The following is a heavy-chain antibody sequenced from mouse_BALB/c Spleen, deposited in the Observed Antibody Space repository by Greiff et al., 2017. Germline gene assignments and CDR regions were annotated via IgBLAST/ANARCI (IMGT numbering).Heavy chain of an antibody. Sequence: EVMLVESGGGLVQPGGSLKLSCAASGFTFSSYTMSWVRQTPEKRLEWVAYISNGGGSTYYPDTVKGRFTISRDNAKNTLYLQMSSLKSEDTAMYYCARPYGNYWYFDVWGAGTTVTVSS. CDR3: ARPYGNYWYFDV. CDR2: ISNGGGST. CDR1: GFTFSSYT. J-gene: IGHJ1*01. D-gene: IGHD2-1*01. V-gene: IGHV5-12-2*01.